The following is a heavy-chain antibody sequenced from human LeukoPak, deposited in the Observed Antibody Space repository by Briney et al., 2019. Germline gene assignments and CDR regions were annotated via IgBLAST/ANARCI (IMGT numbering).Heavy chain of an antibody. CDR1: GGSISSSSYY. J-gene: IGHJ4*02. CDR3: ARLDPPMAVTSIDY. V-gene: IGHV4-39*01. CDR2: IYYSGST. D-gene: IGHD5-24*01. Sequence: SETLSLTCTVSGGSISSSSYYWGWIRQPPGKWLEWIGSIYYSGSTYYNPSLKGRITISVDTSKNQFSLKLSSVTAADTAVYYCARLDPPMAVTSIDYWGQGTLVTVSS.